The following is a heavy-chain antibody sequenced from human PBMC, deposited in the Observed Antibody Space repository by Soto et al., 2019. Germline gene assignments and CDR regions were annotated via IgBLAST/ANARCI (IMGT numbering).Heavy chain of an antibody. Sequence: GASMKVSCKASGYTFTSYGISWVRQAPGQGLEWMGWISAYNGNTNYAQKLQGRVTMTRDTSLSTSYMELIGLRSDDTAVYYCATAKRGTVSLLSAWGQGTLVTVSS. V-gene: IGHV1-18*01. D-gene: IGHD4-4*01. CDR3: ATAKRGTVSLLSA. CDR2: ISAYNGNT. CDR1: GYTFTSYG. J-gene: IGHJ5*02.